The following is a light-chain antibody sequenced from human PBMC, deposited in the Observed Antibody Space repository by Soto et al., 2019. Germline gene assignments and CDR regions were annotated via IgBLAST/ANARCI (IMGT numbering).Light chain of an antibody. J-gene: IGKJ2*01. CDR2: GAS. Sequence: EMVLTQSPDTLSLSPGERATLSCRASQSVSYNYLAWYQQKLGQAPRLLIYGASSRAGGIPDKFSGSGTGTDFTLTITRLEPEHFTVYYCQQYGRSPYTFAQGTKLEI. CDR3: QQYGRSPYT. CDR1: QSVSYNY. V-gene: IGKV3-20*01.